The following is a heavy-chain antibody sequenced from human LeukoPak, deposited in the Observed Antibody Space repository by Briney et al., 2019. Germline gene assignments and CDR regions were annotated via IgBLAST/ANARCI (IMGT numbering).Heavy chain of an antibody. CDR3: ANDDSSGYYFVLADHLYFQH. CDR2: ISHSSVTT. J-gene: IGHJ1*01. CDR1: GFTFSSYG. D-gene: IGHD3-22*01. Sequence: HPGGSLRLSCVASGFTFSSYGLTWVRQAPGKGLQWVSSISHSSVTTYYADSVKGRFTISRDISENTLYLQMNSLRVEDTAVYYCANDDSSGYYFVLADHLYFQHWGQGTLVTVSS. V-gene: IGHV3-23*01.